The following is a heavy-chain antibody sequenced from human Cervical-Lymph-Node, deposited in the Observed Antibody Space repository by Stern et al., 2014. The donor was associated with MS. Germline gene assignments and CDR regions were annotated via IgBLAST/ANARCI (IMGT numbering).Heavy chain of an antibody. V-gene: IGHV1-3*01. CDR3: VRLAYADYGFYDY. CDR1: GYAFTSYS. J-gene: IGHJ4*02. CDR2: INAGNGDT. Sequence: QVQLVQSGPEVKNPGASVVVSCKASGYAFTSYSIHWVRKAPGQRLEWMARINAGNGDTEYSQKFQGRVTVTRDTSAAIVYMEMSSLRSEDTAVYFCVRLAYADYGFYDYWGQGTLVTVSS. D-gene: IGHD4-17*01.